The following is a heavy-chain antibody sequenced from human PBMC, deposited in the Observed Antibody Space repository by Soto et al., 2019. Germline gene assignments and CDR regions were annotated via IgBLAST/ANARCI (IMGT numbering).Heavy chain of an antibody. CDR3: ARDPGPFSGSEDSYNYYYYTIHD. J-gene: IGHJ6*02. V-gene: IGHV3-30-3*01. CDR2: TSYDGSIK. Sequence: PGGSLRLSCAASGFTFSSYAMHWVRQAPGKGLEWVAVTSYDGSIKYYADSVKGRFTISRDNSKNTLYLQMISLRSEDAAVYYCARDPGPFSGSEDSYNYYYYTIHDCGLLTTVSVS. D-gene: IGHD3-10*01. CDR1: GFTFSSYA.